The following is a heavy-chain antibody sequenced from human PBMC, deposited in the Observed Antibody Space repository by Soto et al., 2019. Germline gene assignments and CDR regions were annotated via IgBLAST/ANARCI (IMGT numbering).Heavy chain of an antibody. D-gene: IGHD6-25*01. V-gene: IGHV4-39*01. Sequence: PSETLSLTCTVSNGSISSSDYYWGWIRQPPGKGLEWIATIYYSGSIYYNPSLKGRISISVDTSKNQFSLKLSSVTAADTAVYYCAGQTFTIAAASYGRSNWFDPWGPGTLVTVSS. CDR3: AGQTFTIAAASYGRSNWFDP. CDR1: NGSISSSDYY. CDR2: IYYSGSI. J-gene: IGHJ5*02.